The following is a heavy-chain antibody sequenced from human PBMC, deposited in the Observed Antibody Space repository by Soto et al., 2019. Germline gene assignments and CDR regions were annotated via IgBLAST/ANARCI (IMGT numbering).Heavy chain of an antibody. V-gene: IGHV3-30*18. CDR3: AKETTSYCAGDCYPYGMDV. CDR2: ISYDGSNK. D-gene: IGHD2-21*02. J-gene: IGHJ6*02. Sequence: GGSLRLSCAASGFTFSSYGMHWVRQAPGKGLEWVAVISYDGSNKYYADSVKGRFTISRDNSKNTLYLQMNSLRAEDTAVYYCAKETTSYCAGDCYPYGMDVWGQGTTVTVSS. CDR1: GFTFSSYG.